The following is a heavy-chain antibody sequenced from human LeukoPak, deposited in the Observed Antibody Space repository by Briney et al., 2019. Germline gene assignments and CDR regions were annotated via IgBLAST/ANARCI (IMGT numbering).Heavy chain of an antibody. D-gene: IGHD4-23*01. V-gene: IGHV3-9*01. J-gene: IGHJ6*03. Sequence: GGSLRLSCAASGFTFSSYWMTWVRQAPGKGLEWVSGISWNSGSVGYADSVKGRFTISRDNAKNSLYLQMNSLRAEDTALYYCAKDGNGGRRDYYYYYMDVWGKGTTVTFSS. CDR3: AKDGNGGRRDYYYYYMDV. CDR1: GFTFSSYW. CDR2: ISWNSGSV.